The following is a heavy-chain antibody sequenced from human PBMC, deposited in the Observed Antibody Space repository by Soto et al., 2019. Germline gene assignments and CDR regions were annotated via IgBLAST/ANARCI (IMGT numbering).Heavy chain of an antibody. CDR1: GYTFTSYG. Sequence: QFHLVQSGAEVKKPGASVKVSCKASGYTFTSYGITWVRQAPGQGLEWMGWISAHNGNTDYAQKLQGRVIVTRDTSTSTAYMELRSLLSDDTAVYYCARGRYGDYGGQGALVTVSS. D-gene: IGHD1-1*01. V-gene: IGHV1-18*01. CDR2: ISAHNGNT. J-gene: IGHJ4*02. CDR3: ARGRYGDY.